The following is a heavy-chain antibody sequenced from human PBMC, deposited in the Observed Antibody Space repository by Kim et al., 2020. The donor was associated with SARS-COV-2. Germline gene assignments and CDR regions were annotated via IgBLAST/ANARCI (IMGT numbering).Heavy chain of an antibody. CDR3: AREIPGDYYYGMDV. D-gene: IGHD2-21*01. J-gene: IGHJ6*02. V-gene: IGHV1-46*01. Sequence: AQKFQGRVTMTRDTSTSTVYVELSSLGSEDTAVYYCAREIPGDYYYGMDVWGQGTTVTVSS.